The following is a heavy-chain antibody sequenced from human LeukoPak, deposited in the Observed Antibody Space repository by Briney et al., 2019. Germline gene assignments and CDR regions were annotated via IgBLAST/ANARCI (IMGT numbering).Heavy chain of an antibody. V-gene: IGHV4-39*07. J-gene: IGHJ4*02. CDR1: DYSISSGYGYY. Sequence: SETLSLTCTVSDYSISSGYGYYWGWIRQPPGKGLEWIGSIYFTGSTYYIPSLKSRLTISVDTSKNQFSLKLSSVTAADTAVYYCARRGINQAHQAKYYFDYWGQGTLVTVSS. CDR3: ARRGINQAHQAKYYFDY. CDR2: IYFTGST. D-gene: IGHD3-10*01.